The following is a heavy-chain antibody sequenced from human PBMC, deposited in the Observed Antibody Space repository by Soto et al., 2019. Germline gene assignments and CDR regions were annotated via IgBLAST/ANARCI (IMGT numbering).Heavy chain of an antibody. CDR3: ARDRDIVVVPVAVYYYYGMDV. V-gene: IGHV3-21*01. D-gene: IGHD2-2*01. CDR1: GFTFSSYS. J-gene: IGHJ6*02. CDR2: ISSSSSYI. Sequence: EVQLVESGGGLVKPGGSLRLSCAASGFTFSSYSMNWVRQAPGKGLEWVSSISSSSSYIYYADSVKGRFTISRDNAKNSLYLQMNSLRAEDTAVYYCARDRDIVVVPVAVYYYYGMDVWGQGTTVTVSS.